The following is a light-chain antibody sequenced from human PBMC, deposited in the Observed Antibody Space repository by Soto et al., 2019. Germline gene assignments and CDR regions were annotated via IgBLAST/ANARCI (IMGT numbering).Light chain of an antibody. CDR3: SSYTSSGSYV. CDR1: SSDVGGYNY. J-gene: IGLJ1*01. Sequence: QSALTQPASVSGSPGQSITISCTGTSSDVGGYNYVSWYQQHPGKAPQLMIYDVSNRPSGVSNRFSGSKSGNTASLTISGLQAEDEADYYCSSYTSSGSYVFGTGTKVTVL. CDR2: DVS. V-gene: IGLV2-14*03.